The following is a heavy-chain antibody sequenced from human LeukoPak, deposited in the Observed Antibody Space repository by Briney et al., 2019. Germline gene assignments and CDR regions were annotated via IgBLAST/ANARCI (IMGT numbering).Heavy chain of an antibody. Sequence: SETQSLTCAVYGGSFSGYYWSWIRQPPGKGLEWIGEINHSGSTNYNPSLKSRVTISVDTSKDQFSLKLSSVTAADTAVYYCARARRSIAARPRDAFDIWGQGTMVTVSS. D-gene: IGHD6-6*01. J-gene: IGHJ3*02. CDR1: GGSFSGYY. CDR3: ARARRSIAARPRDAFDI. V-gene: IGHV4-34*01. CDR2: INHSGST.